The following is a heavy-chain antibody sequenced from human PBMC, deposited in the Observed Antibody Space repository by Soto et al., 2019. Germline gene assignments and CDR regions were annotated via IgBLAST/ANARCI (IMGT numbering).Heavy chain of an antibody. CDR2: ISPGGGNT. D-gene: IGHD2-2*01. V-gene: IGHV3-23*01. CDR1: GFSFSTYA. J-gene: IGHJ5*02. CDR3: AKHAEYQLVSWFDP. Sequence: EVQLLESGGGLVQPGGSLRLSCAVSGFSFSTYAISWVRQAPGKGLEWVSGISPGGGNTYYADSVRGRFTISRDNSKDTRYLQITSLRAEDTAFDYCAKHAEYQLVSWFDPWGQGTLVTVSS.